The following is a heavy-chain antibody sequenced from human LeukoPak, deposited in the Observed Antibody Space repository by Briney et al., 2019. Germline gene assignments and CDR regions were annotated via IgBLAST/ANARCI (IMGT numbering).Heavy chain of an antibody. CDR1: GFALNTGGVH. D-gene: IGHD1-1*01. J-gene: IGHJ5*01. CDR2: IYWDDDK. V-gene: IGHV2-5*02. CDR3: AHGKVEVVPFDF. Sequence: ESGPTLIQPTPTLTLTCTFSGFALNTGGVHVAWIRQPPGKSLEWLALIYWDDDKRYSPSLKHRLSITKDTSKNQVVLTVANMDHLDSGTYYCAHGKVEVVPFDFWGQGIPVTVSS.